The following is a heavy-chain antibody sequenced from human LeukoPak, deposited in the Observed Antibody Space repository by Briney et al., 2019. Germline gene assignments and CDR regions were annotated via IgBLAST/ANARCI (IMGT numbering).Heavy chain of an antibody. CDR1: GGSISSGSYY. CDR3: ATKYYYDSSGYYGY. V-gene: IGHV4-61*02. CDR2: IYTSGST. Sequence: SQTLSLTCTVSGGSISSGSYYWSWIRQPAGKGLEWIGRIYTSGSTNYNPSLKSRVTMSVDTSKNQFSLKLSSVTAADTAVYYCATKYYYDSSGYYGYWGQGTLVTVSS. J-gene: IGHJ4*02. D-gene: IGHD3-22*01.